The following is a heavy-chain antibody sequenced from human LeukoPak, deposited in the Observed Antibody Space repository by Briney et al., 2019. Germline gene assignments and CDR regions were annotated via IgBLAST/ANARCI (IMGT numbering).Heavy chain of an antibody. D-gene: IGHD6-13*01. CDR2: IYHSGSS. CDR1: GDSMSSYY. CDR3: ARTNLKPAGTYWFYYGMDV. Sequence: SETLSLTCTVCGDSMSSYYWSWIRQPPGKGLEWIGDIYHSGSSNYNASLKSRVTISVDTSKNQFSLRLTSLTAADTAVYYCARTNLKPAGTYWFYYGMDVWGQGTTVTVSS. V-gene: IGHV4-59*01. J-gene: IGHJ6*02.